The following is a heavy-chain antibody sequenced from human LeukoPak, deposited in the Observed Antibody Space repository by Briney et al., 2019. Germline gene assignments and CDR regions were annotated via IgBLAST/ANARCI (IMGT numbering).Heavy chain of an antibody. Sequence: SETLSLTCTVSGGSIRRSGYFWGWIRQPPGKGLEWIGSISYGGSTYYNPSLQSRVTISVDTSKNQFSLKVSSVTAADTAVYYCARQGYGYEAFDYWGQGTLVTVPS. D-gene: IGHD5-12*01. CDR1: GGSIRRSGYF. J-gene: IGHJ4*02. V-gene: IGHV4-39*01. CDR2: ISYGGST. CDR3: ARQGYGYEAFDY.